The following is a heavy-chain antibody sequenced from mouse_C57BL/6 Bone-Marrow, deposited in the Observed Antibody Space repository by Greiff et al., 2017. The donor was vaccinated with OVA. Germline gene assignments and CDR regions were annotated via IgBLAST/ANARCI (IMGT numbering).Heavy chain of an antibody. J-gene: IGHJ2*01. D-gene: IGHD2-3*01. V-gene: IGHV1-54*01. CDR1: GYAFTNYL. CDR2: INPGSGGT. Sequence: VKLMESGAELVRPGTSVKVSCKASGYAFTNYLIEWVKQRPGQGLEWIGVINPGSGGTNYNEKFKGKATLTADKSSSTAYMQLSSLTSEDSAVYFCARSRWLLDYFDYWGQGTTLTVSS. CDR3: ARSRWLLDYFDY.